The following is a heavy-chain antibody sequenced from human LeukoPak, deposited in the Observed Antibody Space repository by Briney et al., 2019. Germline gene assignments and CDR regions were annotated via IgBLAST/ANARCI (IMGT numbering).Heavy chain of an antibody. CDR2: ILYDGSNK. J-gene: IGHJ4*02. Sequence: GGSLRLSCAASGFTFSSYAMRWVRQAPGKGLEWVAVILYDGSNKYYADSVKGRFTISRDNSKNTLYLQVNSLRAEDTGVYCCAKGTVEKWLVPFDCWGQGTLVTVSS. CDR1: GFTFSSYA. D-gene: IGHD6-19*01. CDR3: AKGTVEKWLVPFDC. V-gene: IGHV3-30*18.